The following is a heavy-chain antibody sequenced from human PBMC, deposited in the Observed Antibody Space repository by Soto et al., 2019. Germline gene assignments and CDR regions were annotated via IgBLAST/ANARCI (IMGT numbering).Heavy chain of an antibody. CDR2: TSGSGGST. Sequence: GGTMKLSCQSTLFPFRGIAIRWACHAQMKGLEWVSCTSGSGGSTYYADSVKGRVTISRDNSKNTLYLQMNSLRAEDTAVYYCAKDELSIVVINIFDYWGQGTLVTVSS. J-gene: IGHJ4*02. CDR3: AKDELSIVVINIFDY. CDR1: LFPFRGIA. V-gene: IGHV3-23*01. D-gene: IGHD3-22*01.